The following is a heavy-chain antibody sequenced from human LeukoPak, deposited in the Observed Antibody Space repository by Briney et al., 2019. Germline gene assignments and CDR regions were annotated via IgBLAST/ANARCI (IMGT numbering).Heavy chain of an antibody. V-gene: IGHV3-48*03. J-gene: IGHJ4*02. D-gene: IGHD6-13*01. CDR1: GFTFSSYE. Sequence: PGGSLRLSCAASGFTFSSYEMNWVRQAPGKGLEWVSYISCSGSTIYYADSVKGLFTISRDNAKNSLYLQMNSLRAEDTAVYYCARGVAAGLADYWGQGTLVTVSS. CDR2: ISCSGSTI. CDR3: ARGVAAGLADY.